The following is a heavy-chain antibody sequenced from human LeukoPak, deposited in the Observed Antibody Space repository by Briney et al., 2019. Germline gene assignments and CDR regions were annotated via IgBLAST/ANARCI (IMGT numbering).Heavy chain of an antibody. Sequence: GGSLRLSCAASGFTFSSYAMHWVRQAPGKGLEWVAFIRYDGSNKYYADSVKGRFTISRDNSKNTLYLQMNSLRAEDTAVYYCAKTATIFGVSRTLDYWGQGTLVTVSS. V-gene: IGHV3-30*02. CDR3: AKTATIFGVSRTLDY. J-gene: IGHJ4*02. CDR2: IRYDGSNK. CDR1: GFTFSSYA. D-gene: IGHD3-3*01.